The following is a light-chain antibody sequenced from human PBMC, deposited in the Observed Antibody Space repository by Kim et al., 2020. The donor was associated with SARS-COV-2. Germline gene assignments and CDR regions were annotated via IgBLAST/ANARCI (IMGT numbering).Light chain of an antibody. CDR1: QSVSSN. V-gene: IGKV3-15*01. CDR2: GAS. J-gene: IGKJ5*01. CDR3: QQYNNWPPDT. Sequence: EIVMTQSPATLSVSPGERATLSCRASQSVSSNLAWYQQKPGQAPRLLIYGASTRATGIPARFSGSGSGTEFTLTISSLQSEDFAVYYCQQYNNWPPDTFGQGRRLGIK.